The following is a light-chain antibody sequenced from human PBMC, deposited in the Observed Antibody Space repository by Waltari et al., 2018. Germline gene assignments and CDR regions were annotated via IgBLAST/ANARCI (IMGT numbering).Light chain of an antibody. CDR3: QQYNSGTLT. CDR2: KVS. CDR1: QNLHSW. J-gene: IGKJ4*01. V-gene: IGKV1-5*03. Sequence: TCRSNQNLHSWLAWYQQKPGQAPKPLIYKVSKLHNGVPSRFSGSGSGTLFTLTISGLQPDDFATYYCQQYNSGTLTFGGGTKV.